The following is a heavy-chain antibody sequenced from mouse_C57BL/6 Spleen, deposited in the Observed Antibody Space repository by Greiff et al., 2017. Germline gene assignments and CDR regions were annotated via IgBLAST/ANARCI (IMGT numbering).Heavy chain of an antibody. CDR1: GFTFSDYG. Sequence: DVHLVESGGGLVKPGGSLKLSCAASGFTFSDYGMHWVRQAPEKGLEWVAYISSGSSTIYYADTVKGRFTISRDNAKNTLFLQMTSLRSEDTAMYYCARLYGYDDYWGQGTTLTVSS. CDR2: ISSGSSTI. V-gene: IGHV5-17*01. J-gene: IGHJ2*01. CDR3: ARLYGYDDY. D-gene: IGHD2-2*01.